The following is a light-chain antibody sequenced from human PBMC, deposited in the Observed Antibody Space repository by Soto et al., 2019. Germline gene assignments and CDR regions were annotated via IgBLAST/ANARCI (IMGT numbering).Light chain of an antibody. J-gene: IGLJ1*01. CDR1: SSDVGNYKY. Sequence: QSALTQPRSVSGSPGQSVTISCTGTSSDVGNYKYVSWYQQHPGKAPKVMIYDVSKRPSGVPDRFSGSKSGNTASLTISGLQAEDEADYYCCSHAGSYTDVFGTGTKVTVL. CDR3: CSHAGSYTDV. V-gene: IGLV2-11*01. CDR2: DVS.